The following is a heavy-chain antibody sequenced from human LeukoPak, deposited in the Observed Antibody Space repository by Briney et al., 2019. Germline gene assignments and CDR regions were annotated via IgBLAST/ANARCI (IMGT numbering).Heavy chain of an antibody. CDR3: ASAPDYGDRGAFDI. J-gene: IGHJ3*02. CDR2: IYTNGYT. CDR1: GDSLSSSY. Sequence: SETLSLTCTVSGDSLSSSYWRWVRQPAGKGLEGIGRIYTNGYTHYNPSLKSRVTMSVDTSKNQFSLKLTSVTDADAVVYYCASAPDYGDRGAFDIWGQGTMVTVSS. D-gene: IGHD4-17*01. V-gene: IGHV4-4*07.